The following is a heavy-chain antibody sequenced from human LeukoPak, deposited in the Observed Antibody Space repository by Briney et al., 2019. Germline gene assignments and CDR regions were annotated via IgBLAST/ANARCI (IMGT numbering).Heavy chain of an antibody. CDR1: GFTFSSYS. Sequence: GGSLRLSCAASGFTFSSYSMNWVRQAPGKGLEWVSSISSSSSYIYHADSVKGRFTISRDNAKNSLYLQMNSLRAEDTAVYYCARSAAAGSSFDYWGQGTLVTVSS. CDR3: ARSAAAGSSFDY. D-gene: IGHD6-13*01. J-gene: IGHJ4*02. CDR2: ISSSSSYI. V-gene: IGHV3-21*01.